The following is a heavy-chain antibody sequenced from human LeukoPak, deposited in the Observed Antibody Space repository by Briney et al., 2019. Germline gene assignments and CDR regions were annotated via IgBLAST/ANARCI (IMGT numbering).Heavy chain of an antibody. CDR3: ARDIVVRDTAMDLDAFDI. CDR1: GYTFTSYG. J-gene: IGHJ3*02. D-gene: IGHD5-18*01. V-gene: IGHV1-18*01. CDR2: ISAYNGNT. Sequence: ASVKVSCKASGYTFTSYGISWVRQAPGQGLEWMGWISAYNGNTNYAQKLQGRVTMTTDTSTSTAYMELRSLRSDDTAVYYCARDIVVRDTAMDLDAFDIWGQGTMVTVSS.